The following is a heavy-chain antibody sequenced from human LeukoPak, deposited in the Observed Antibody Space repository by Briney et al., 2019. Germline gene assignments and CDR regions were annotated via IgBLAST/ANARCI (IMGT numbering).Heavy chain of an antibody. J-gene: IGHJ3*02. CDR2: IIPIFGTA. V-gene: IGHV1-69*01. Sequence: SVKLSCKASGGTFSSYAISWVRQAPGQGLEWMGGIIPIFGTANYAQKFQGRVTITADESTSTAYMELSSLRSEDTAVYYCARGPLAYCSGGSCYSYAFDIWGQGTMVTVSS. D-gene: IGHD2-15*01. CDR3: ARGPLAYCSGGSCYSYAFDI. CDR1: GGTFSSYA.